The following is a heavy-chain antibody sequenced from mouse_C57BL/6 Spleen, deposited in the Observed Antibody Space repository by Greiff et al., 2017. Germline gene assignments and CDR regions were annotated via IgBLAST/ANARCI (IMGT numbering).Heavy chain of an antibody. V-gene: IGHV5-16*01. J-gene: IGHJ1*03. CDR1: GFTFSDYY. D-gene: IGHD2-3*01. CDR2: INYDGSST. Sequence: EVQRVESEGGLVQPGSSMKLSCTASGFTFSDYYMAWVRQVPEKGLEWVANINYDGSSTYYLDSLKSRFIISRDNAKNILYLQMSSLKSEDTATYYCAAYDGYGYWYFDVWGTGTTVTVSS. CDR3: AAYDGYGYWYFDV.